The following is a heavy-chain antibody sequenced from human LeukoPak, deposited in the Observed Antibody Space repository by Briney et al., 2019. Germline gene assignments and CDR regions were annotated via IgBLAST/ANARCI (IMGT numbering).Heavy chain of an antibody. CDR1: GFTFSSSS. CDR2: ISGSSTYI. J-gene: IGHJ3*02. CDR3: AGDYYASSDFRIYAFDI. V-gene: IGHV3-21*01. D-gene: IGHD3-22*01. Sequence: GGSLRLSCADSGFTFSSSSMNWVRQAPGKGLEWVSSISGSSTYIYYADSVKGRFTISRDNAKNSLYLQMNSLRAEDTAVYYCAGDYYASSDFRIYAFDIWGQGTTVTVSS.